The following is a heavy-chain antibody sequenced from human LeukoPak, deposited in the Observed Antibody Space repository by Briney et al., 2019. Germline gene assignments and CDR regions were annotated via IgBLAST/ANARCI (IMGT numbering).Heavy chain of an antibody. J-gene: IGHJ4*02. Sequence: GESLRISCKGSGYSFTSNWISWVRQMPGKGLEWMGRIDPSDSYTNYSPSFQGHVTTSADKSISTAYLQWSSLRASDTAMYYCARTLTTDIDYWGQGTLVTVSS. CDR3: ARTLTTDIDY. D-gene: IGHD4-11*01. CDR2: IDPSDSYT. V-gene: IGHV5-10-1*01. CDR1: GYSFTSNW.